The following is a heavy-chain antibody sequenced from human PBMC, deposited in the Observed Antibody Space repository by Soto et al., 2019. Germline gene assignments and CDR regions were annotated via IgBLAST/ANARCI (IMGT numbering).Heavy chain of an antibody. CDR2: LSGSGGST. CDR3: AKGQRDYDFWSGYWRGNWFDP. Sequence: EVQLLESGGGLVQHGGSLRLSCAASGFTFSSYAMSWVRQAPGKGLEWVSALSGSGGSTYYADSVKGRFTISRDNSKNTLYLQMNSLRAEDTAVYYCAKGQRDYDFWSGYWRGNWFDPWGQGTLVTVSS. J-gene: IGHJ5*02. D-gene: IGHD3-3*01. CDR1: GFTFSSYA. V-gene: IGHV3-23*01.